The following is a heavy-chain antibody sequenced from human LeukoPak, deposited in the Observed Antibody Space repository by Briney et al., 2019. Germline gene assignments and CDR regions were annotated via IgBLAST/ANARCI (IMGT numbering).Heavy chain of an antibody. CDR2: ISYDGSNK. Sequence: GGSLRLSCAASGFTFSSYGMHWVRQAPGKGLEWVSVISYDGSNKYYADSVKGRFTISRDNSKNTLSLQMNSLRADDTAVYYCARVRAAVLQWLWGDYWFDPWGQGTLVTVSS. D-gene: IGHD6-19*01. CDR1: GFTFSSYG. CDR3: ARVRAAVLQWLWGDYWFDP. V-gene: IGHV3-30*03. J-gene: IGHJ5*02.